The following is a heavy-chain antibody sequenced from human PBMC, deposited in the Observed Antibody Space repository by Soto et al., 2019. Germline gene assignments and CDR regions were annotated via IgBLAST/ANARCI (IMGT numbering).Heavy chain of an antibody. Sequence: SETLSLTCTVSGGSTSSYYWSWIRQPPGKGLDWIGYIYYSGSTNYNPSLKSRVTISVDTSKNQFSLKLSSVTAADTAVYYCASLRLYIVVVPEYYYYYMDVWGKGTTVTVSS. J-gene: IGHJ6*03. CDR2: IYYSGST. CDR1: GGSTSSYY. CDR3: ASLRLYIVVVPEYYYYYMDV. V-gene: IGHV4-59*08. D-gene: IGHD2-2*01.